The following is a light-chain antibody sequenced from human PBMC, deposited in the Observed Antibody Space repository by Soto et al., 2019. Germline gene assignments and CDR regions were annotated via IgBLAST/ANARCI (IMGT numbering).Light chain of an antibody. J-gene: IGLJ3*02. V-gene: IGLV1-40*01. CDR3: QAYDYSLTASV. CDR2: GNR. Sequence: QSVLTQPPSISGAPGQRVTISCTGSSSNIGAGSDVHWYHQLPGTAPKLVIFGNRNRPSGVPERFSGSKSGTSASLAITGLQTEDEADYYCQAYDYSLTASVFGGGTKLTVL. CDR1: SSNIGAGSD.